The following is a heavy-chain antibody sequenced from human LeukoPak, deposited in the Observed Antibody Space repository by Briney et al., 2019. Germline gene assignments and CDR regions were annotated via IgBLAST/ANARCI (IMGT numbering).Heavy chain of an antibody. Sequence: GESLKISCKGSGFNFTSYWIGWVRQMTGKGLEWMGIIYPGDSDTRYSTSFQGQVTISADKSISTAYLQWSSLKASDTAMYYCARHGTQWELLGGFDYWGQGTLVTVSS. D-gene: IGHD1-26*01. CDR2: IYPGDSDT. CDR3: ARHGTQWELLGGFDY. V-gene: IGHV5-51*01. J-gene: IGHJ4*02. CDR1: GFNFTSYW.